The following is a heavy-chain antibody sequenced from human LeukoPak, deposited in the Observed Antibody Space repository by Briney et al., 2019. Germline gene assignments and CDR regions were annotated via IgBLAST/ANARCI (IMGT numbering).Heavy chain of an antibody. D-gene: IGHD6-13*01. Sequence: SETLSLTCTVSGGSISSYYWSWIRQPPGKGLEWIGEINHSGSTNYNPSLKSRVTISVDTSKNQFSLKLSSVTAADTAVYYCARVAGIAAADYYYYGMDVWGQGTTVTVSS. CDR1: GGSISSYY. CDR3: ARVAGIAAADYYYYGMDV. V-gene: IGHV4-34*01. J-gene: IGHJ6*02. CDR2: INHSGST.